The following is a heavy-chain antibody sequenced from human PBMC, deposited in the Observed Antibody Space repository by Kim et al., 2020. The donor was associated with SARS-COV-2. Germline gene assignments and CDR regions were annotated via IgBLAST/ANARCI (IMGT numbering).Heavy chain of an antibody. CDR3: ARALGYYYGSGTSYGMDV. CDR2: IWYDGSNK. CDR1: GFTFSSYG. Sequence: GGSLRLSCAASGFTFSSYGMHWVRQAPGKGLEWVAVIWYDGSNKYYADSVKGRFTISRDNSKNTVYLQMNSIRSEDTAVYYCARALGYYYGSGTSYGMDVWRQGTTVIVSS. J-gene: IGHJ6*02. V-gene: IGHV3-33*01. D-gene: IGHD3-10*01.